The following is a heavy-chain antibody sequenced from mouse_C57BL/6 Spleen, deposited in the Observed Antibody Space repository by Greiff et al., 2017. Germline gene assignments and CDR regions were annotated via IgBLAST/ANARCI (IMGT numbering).Heavy chain of an antibody. CDR3: ARNRGIYYWYFDY. J-gene: IGHJ2*01. CDR1: GYTFTSYW. D-gene: IGHD2-1*01. CDR2: IDPSDSYT. Sequence: QVQLKQPGAELVMPGASVKLSCKASGYTFTSYWMHWVKQRPGQGLEWIGEIDPSDSYTNYNQKFKGKSTFTVDKSSSTAYMQLSSLTSEDSAVYYCARNRGIYYWYFDYWGQGTTLTVSS. V-gene: IGHV1-69*01.